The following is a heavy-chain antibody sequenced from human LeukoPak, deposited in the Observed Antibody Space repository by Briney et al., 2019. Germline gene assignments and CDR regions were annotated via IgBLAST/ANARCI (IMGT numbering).Heavy chain of an antibody. CDR3: ARDVDFVVVPAAPRIYYYYGMDV. V-gene: IGHV6-1*01. CDR1: GDSVSSNSAA. J-gene: IGHJ6*02. Sequence: SQTLSLTCALSGDSVSSNSAAWNWIRQSPSRGLEWLGRTYYRSKWYNDYAVSAKSRITINPDTSKNQFSLQLNSVTPEDTAVYYCARDVDFVVVPAAPRIYYYYGMDVWGQGTTVTVSS. D-gene: IGHD2-2*01. CDR2: TYYRSKWYN.